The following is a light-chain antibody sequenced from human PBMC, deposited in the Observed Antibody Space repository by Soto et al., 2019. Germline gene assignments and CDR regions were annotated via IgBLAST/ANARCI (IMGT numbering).Light chain of an antibody. J-gene: IGKJ2*01. CDR3: QQYGRSPPFT. CDR2: GAS. Sequence: EIVLTQSPGTLSLSPGERATLSCRASQSVSSTYMAWYQQNPGRAPRLLIYGASSRATGIPDRFSGSGSGKDFTLTISRLEPEEFAVYFCQQYGRSPPFTFGQGTKVEIK. CDR1: QSVSSTY. V-gene: IGKV3-20*01.